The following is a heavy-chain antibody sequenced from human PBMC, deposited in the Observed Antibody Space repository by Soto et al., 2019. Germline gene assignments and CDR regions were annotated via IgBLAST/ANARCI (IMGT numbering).Heavy chain of an antibody. J-gene: IGHJ4*02. CDR1: GFIFSDSA. V-gene: IGHV3-73*01. D-gene: IGHD2-21*02. Sequence: GGSLRLSCAVSGFIFSDSAIHGVRQAPGKGLEWVGRIRSKDNGYATGYAASVEGRFTISRDDSKNTAYLQMNSLKTEDTAIYYCNRRAGGDWGVYWGQGSLVTVSS. CDR2: IRSKDNGYAT. CDR3: NRRAGGDWGVY.